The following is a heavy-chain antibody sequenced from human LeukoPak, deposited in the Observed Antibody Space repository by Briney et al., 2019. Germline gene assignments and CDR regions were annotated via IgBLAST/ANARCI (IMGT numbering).Heavy chain of an antibody. J-gene: IGHJ5*02. CDR3: ARGRWGFGESNWFDP. D-gene: IGHD3-10*01. CDR1: GFTFSSYS. V-gene: IGHV3-21*01. Sequence: PGGSLRLSCAASGFTFSSYSMNWVRRPPGKGLEWVSSISSSTTYIYYGDSVKGRFTISRDNAKNSLYLKMNSLRAEDTAVYYCARGRWGFGESNWFDPWGQGTLVTVSS. CDR2: ISSSTTYI.